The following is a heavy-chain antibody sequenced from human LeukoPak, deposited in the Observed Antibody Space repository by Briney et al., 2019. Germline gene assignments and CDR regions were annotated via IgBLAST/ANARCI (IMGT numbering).Heavy chain of an antibody. CDR2: INHSGST. V-gene: IGHV4-34*01. J-gene: IGHJ5*02. CDR1: GGSFSGYY. CDR3: ARAKGSGSYFNWFDP. Sequence: SGTLSLTCAVHGGSFSGYYWSRIRQPPGKGLEWIGEINHSGSTNYNPSLKSRVTISVDTSKNQFSLKLSSVTAADTAVYYCARAKGSGSYFNWFDPWGQGTLVTVSS. D-gene: IGHD3-10*01.